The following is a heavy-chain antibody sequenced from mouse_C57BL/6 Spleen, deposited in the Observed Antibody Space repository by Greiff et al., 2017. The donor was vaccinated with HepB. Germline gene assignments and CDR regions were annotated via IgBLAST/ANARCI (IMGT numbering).Heavy chain of an antibody. Sequence: VQLQQPGAELVKPGASVKLSCKASGYTFTSYWMHWVKQRPGQGLEWIGMIHPNSGSTNYNEKFKSKATLTVDKSTSTAYMQLSSLTSEDSAVYYCVPLYYYGSWFAYWGQGTLVTVSA. CDR3: VPLYYYGSWFAY. CDR1: GYTFTSYW. CDR2: IHPNSGST. V-gene: IGHV1-64*01. D-gene: IGHD1-1*01. J-gene: IGHJ3*01.